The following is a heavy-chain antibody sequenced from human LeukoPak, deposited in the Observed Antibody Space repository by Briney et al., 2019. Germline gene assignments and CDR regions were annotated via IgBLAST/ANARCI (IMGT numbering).Heavy chain of an antibody. J-gene: IGHJ4*02. CDR1: GFTFGTYS. CDR2: ISSAGTII. V-gene: IGHV3-30-3*01. Sequence: GRSLRLSCAASGFTFGTYSMHWVRQAPGKGLEGVAIISSAGTIINYADSVKGRFSISRDNSKNTLYLQMDSLRVEDTAVYYCAKDHRWLVDYWGQGSLVTVSS. D-gene: IGHD6-19*01. CDR3: AKDHRWLVDY.